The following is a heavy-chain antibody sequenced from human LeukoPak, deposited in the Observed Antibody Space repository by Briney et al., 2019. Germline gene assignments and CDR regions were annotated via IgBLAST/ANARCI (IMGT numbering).Heavy chain of an antibody. V-gene: IGHV4-59*08. CDR3: ARQIRWDDAFDI. CDR1: GVSISTYY. CDR2: IYYSGSP. Sequence: SETLSLTCTVSGVSISTYYWTWIRQPPGKGLEWIGYIYYSGSPIYNPSLKSRVTISIDTSKNQFSLKLSSVTAADTAVYYCARQIRWDDAFDIWGQGTMVTVSS. D-gene: IGHD1-26*01. J-gene: IGHJ3*02.